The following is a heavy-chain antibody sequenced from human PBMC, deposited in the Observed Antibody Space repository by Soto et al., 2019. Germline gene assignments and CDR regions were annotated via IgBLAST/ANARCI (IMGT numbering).Heavy chain of an antibody. Sequence: SVKVSCKASGGTFSSYAISWVRQAPGQGLEWMGGIIPIFGTANYAQKFQGRVTITADESTSTAYMELSSLRSEDTAVYYCAREDVDTAMVPPNKPYGMDVWGQGTTVTVSS. D-gene: IGHD5-18*01. CDR2: IIPIFGTA. CDR1: GGTFSSYA. J-gene: IGHJ6*02. CDR3: AREDVDTAMVPPNKPYGMDV. V-gene: IGHV1-69*13.